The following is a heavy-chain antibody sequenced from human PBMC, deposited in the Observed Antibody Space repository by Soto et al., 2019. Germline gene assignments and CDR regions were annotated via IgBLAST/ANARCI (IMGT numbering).Heavy chain of an antibody. Sequence: EVQLVESGGGFVKPGGSLRLSCAASGLTFSNTWLNWVLQGPVRGLEWVGRIKSNPDGGTTDYAAPVKGRFTISRDDSKNTMYLEMDSLKTEDTAVYYCTRLYGVWGQGTTVTVSS. D-gene: IGHD3-10*01. CDR1: GLTFSNTW. V-gene: IGHV3-15*07. CDR2: IKSNPDGGTT. J-gene: IGHJ6*02. CDR3: TRLYGV.